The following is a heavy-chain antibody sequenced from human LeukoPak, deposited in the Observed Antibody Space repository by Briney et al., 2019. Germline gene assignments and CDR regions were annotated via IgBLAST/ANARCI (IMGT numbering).Heavy chain of an antibody. J-gene: IGHJ3*02. D-gene: IGHD3-22*01. Sequence: PGGSLRLSCAASGFTFSSYAMHWVRQAPGKGLEWVAVISYDGSNKYYADSVRGRFTISRDNSKNTLYLQMNSLRAEDTAVYYCARDGASSGYYHDAFDIWSQGTMVTVSS. V-gene: IGHV3-30-3*01. CDR2: ISYDGSNK. CDR3: ARDGASSGYYHDAFDI. CDR1: GFTFSSYA.